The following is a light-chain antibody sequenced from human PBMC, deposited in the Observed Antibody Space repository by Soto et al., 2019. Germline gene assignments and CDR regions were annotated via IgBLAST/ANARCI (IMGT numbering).Light chain of an antibody. CDR2: DAS. CDR1: QSISSW. CDR3: QQYNSYSPT. Sequence: DIHMTHSPSTLSASVGDIVTITCRASQSISSWLAWYQQKPGKAPKLLIYDASSLESGVPSRFSGSGSGTEFTLTISSLQPDDFATYYCQQYNSYSPTFGQGTKVDIK. V-gene: IGKV1-5*01. J-gene: IGKJ2*01.